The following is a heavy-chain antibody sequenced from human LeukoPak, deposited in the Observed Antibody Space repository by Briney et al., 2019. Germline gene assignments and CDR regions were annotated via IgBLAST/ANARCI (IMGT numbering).Heavy chain of an antibody. CDR2: IYYSGTT. CDR3: ARSGSYGGHFDN. V-gene: IGHV4-59*08. CDR1: GASISNYY. D-gene: IGHD1-26*01. Sequence: KPSETLSLTCTVSGASISNYYCSWIRQSPGKGLEWIGYIYYSGTTNYNPSLKSRVTISVDTSKNQFSLKLASVTAADTAVYYCARSGSYGGHFDNWGQGTLVTVSS. J-gene: IGHJ4*02.